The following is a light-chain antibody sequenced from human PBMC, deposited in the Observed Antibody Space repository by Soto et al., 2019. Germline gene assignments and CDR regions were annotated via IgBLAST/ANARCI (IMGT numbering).Light chain of an antibody. Sequence: QSALTQPASVSGSPGQSITISCTGTSSDVGGYNYVSWYQHHPGKAPKLMIYDVSNRPSGVSNRVSGSKSGNTASLTISGLQPEDEGDYYCCSYTTSNTRQIVFGTGTKLTVL. V-gene: IGLV2-14*03. CDR3: CSYTTSNTRQIV. J-gene: IGLJ1*01. CDR2: DVS. CDR1: SSDVGGYNY.